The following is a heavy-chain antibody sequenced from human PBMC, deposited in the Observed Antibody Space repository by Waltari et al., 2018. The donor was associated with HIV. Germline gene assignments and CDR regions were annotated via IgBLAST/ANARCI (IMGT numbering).Heavy chain of an antibody. Sequence: QIQVVQSGAELKKAGASVKVSCKTSGYTFANYDIHWVRQAAGQGLEWMGWMNPNSGNTGYTQKCQGRVSMTRNTSTTTAYMELSSLTSDDTALYYCTRGLGYSSFPFDHWGQGTQVTVSS. J-gene: IGHJ4*02. D-gene: IGHD6-19*01. CDR3: TRGLGYSSFPFDH. CDR1: GYTFANYD. CDR2: MNPNSGNT. V-gene: IGHV1-8*02.